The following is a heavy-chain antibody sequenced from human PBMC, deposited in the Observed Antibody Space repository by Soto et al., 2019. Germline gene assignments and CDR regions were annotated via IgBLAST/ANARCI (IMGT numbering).Heavy chain of an antibody. D-gene: IGHD5-18*01. V-gene: IGHV3-30-3*01. Sequence: QLQLVESGGGVVQPGRSLRLSCAASGFTFSNYILHWVRQAPGKGLEWVAFISYDGSNKDYADSMKGRFTISRDNSKNTLYLQLCSLRPEDTAVYYCAGGDTYYAMGVWGQGTTVTVSS. CDR3: AGGDTYYAMGV. CDR1: GFTFSNYI. CDR2: ISYDGSNK. J-gene: IGHJ6*02.